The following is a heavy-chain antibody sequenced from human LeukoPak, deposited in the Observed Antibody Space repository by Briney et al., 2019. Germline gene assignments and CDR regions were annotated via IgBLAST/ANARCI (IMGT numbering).Heavy chain of an antibody. CDR2: IYYTGST. CDR3: ARTGYCSGGSCYGGWFDP. J-gene: IGHJ5*02. Sequence: PSETLSLTCSVSGGSVTRDSNYWSWIRQPPGKGLECIAYIYYTGSTKYNPSLKSRVTISVDTSKNQFSLKVNSVTDADTAVYYCARTGYCSGGSCYGGWFDPWGQGTLVSVSS. CDR1: GGSVTRDSNY. D-gene: IGHD2-15*01. V-gene: IGHV4-61*01.